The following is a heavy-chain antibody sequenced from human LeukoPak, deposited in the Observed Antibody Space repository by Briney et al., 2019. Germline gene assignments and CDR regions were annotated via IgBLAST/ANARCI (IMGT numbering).Heavy chain of an antibody. CDR1: GYTFSNYD. J-gene: IGHJ3*02. CDR2: LNPNSGNT. CDR3: ARNYLGLGI. D-gene: IGHD5-24*01. V-gene: IGHV1-8*03. Sequence: GASVKVSCTASGYTFSNYDIYWVRQATGQGLEWMGWLNPNSGNTGYAQRFQSRVTITRDTSISTAYMEVSSLTSEDTAVYYCARNYLGLGIWGQGTMVTVSS.